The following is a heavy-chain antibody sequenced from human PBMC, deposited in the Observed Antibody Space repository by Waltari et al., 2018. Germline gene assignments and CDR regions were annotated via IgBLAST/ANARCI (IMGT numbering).Heavy chain of an antibody. CDR1: GGSFSGYY. J-gene: IGHJ6*02. D-gene: IGHD2-2*01. V-gene: IGHV4-34*01. CDR2: INHSGST. Sequence: QVQLQQWGAGLLKPSETLSLTCAVYGGSFSGYYWSWIRQPPGKGLEWIGEINHSGSTNYNPSLKSRVTISVDTSKNQFSLKLSSVTAADTAVYYCARGVIEQLLAKYYYYGMDVWGQGTTVTVSS. CDR3: ARGVIEQLLAKYYYYGMDV.